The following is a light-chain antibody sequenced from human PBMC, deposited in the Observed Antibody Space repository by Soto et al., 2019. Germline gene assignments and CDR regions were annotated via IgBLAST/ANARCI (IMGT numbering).Light chain of an antibody. CDR2: LGS. Sequence: DIVMTQSPLSLPVTPGEPASISCRSSQSLLHSNGYNYLDWYLQKPGQSPHLLIYLGSYRASGVPDRFSGSGSGTDFTLKNSRVEAEDVGVYYCMQALQTPRTFGQGTKVEIK. J-gene: IGKJ1*01. V-gene: IGKV2-28*01. CDR3: MQALQTPRT. CDR1: QSLLHSNGYNY.